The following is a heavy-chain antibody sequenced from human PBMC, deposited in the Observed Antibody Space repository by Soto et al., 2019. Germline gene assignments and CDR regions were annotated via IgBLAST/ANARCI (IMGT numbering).Heavy chain of an antibody. V-gene: IGHV1-18*04. J-gene: IGHJ4*02. Sequence: ASVKVSCKASGYTFTSYGISWVREAPGQGLEWMGWISAYNGNTNYAQKLQGRVTMTTDTSTSTAYMELRSLRSDDTAVYYCARTVSANTYYDYVWGSYRTYFDYWGQGTLVTVSS. D-gene: IGHD3-16*02. CDR3: ARTVSANTYYDYVWGSYRTYFDY. CDR2: ISAYNGNT. CDR1: GYTFTSYG.